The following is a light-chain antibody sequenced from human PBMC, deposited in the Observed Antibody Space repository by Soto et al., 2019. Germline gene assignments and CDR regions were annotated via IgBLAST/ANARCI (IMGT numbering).Light chain of an antibody. Sequence: DIVMTQSPLSLAVTPGEPASISCRSSQSLLHSNGYYYLDWYLQKPGQSPQLLIYLTSNWAAGVSDRFSGSRSGTDFTLKISRVEAEDVGVYYCMQALQTPRTFGQGTKLEVK. CDR3: MQALQTPRT. V-gene: IGKV2-28*01. CDR1: QSLLHSNGYYY. CDR2: LTS. J-gene: IGKJ2*02.